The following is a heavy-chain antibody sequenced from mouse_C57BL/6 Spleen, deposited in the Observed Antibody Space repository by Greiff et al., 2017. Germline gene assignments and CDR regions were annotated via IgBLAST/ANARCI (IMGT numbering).Heavy chain of an antibody. CDR1: GYTFTSYW. J-gene: IGHJ4*01. D-gene: IGHD2-4*01. Sequence: QVQLQQPGAELVKPGASVKLSCKASGYTFTSYWMQWVKQRPGQGLEWIGEIDPSDSYTNYTQKFKGKATLTVDTSSSTAYMQLSSLTSEDSAVYYCALDDYNYAMDYWGQGTSVTVSS. CDR2: IDPSDSYT. CDR3: ALDDYNYAMDY. V-gene: IGHV1-50*01.